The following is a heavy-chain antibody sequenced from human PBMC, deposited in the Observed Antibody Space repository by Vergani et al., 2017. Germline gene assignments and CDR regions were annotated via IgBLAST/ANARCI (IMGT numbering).Heavy chain of an antibody. CDR3: AREGSLAAADYYYYGMDV. CDR2: IKQDGSEK. CDR1: GFTFSSYW. Sequence: EVHLVESGGGLVQPGGSLRLSCAASGFTFSSYWMSWVRQAPGKGLEWVANIKQDGSEKYYVDSVKGRFTISRDNAKNSLYLQMNSLRAEDTAVYYCAREGSLAAADYYYYGMDVWGQGTTVTVSS. J-gene: IGHJ6*02. D-gene: IGHD6-13*01. V-gene: IGHV3-7*03.